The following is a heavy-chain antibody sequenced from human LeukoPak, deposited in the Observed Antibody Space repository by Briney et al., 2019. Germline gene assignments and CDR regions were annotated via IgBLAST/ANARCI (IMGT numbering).Heavy chain of an antibody. CDR2: IYYSGST. D-gene: IGHD3-10*01. CDR1: GGSISSYY. V-gene: IGHV4-59*01. CDR3: VNGSGSPLWYGMDV. Sequence: SETLSLTCAVSGGSISSYYWSWIRQPPGKGLEWIGYIYYSGSTNYNPSLKSRVTISVDTSKNQFSLKLSSVTAADTAVYYCVNGSGSPLWYGMDVWGKGTTVTVSS. J-gene: IGHJ6*04.